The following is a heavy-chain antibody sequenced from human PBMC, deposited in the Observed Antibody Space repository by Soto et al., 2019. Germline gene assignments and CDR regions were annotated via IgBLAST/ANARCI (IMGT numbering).Heavy chain of an antibody. CDR1: GYTFTSYA. D-gene: IGHD6-13*01. CDR2: INAGNGNT. CDR3: ARGIALPTPLDY. Sequence: ASVKVSCKASGYTFTSYAMHWVRQAPGQRLEWMGWINAGNGNTKYSQKFQGRVTITRDTSASTAYMELSSLRSEDTAVYYCARGIALPTPLDYWGQGTLVTVSS. J-gene: IGHJ4*02. V-gene: IGHV1-3*01.